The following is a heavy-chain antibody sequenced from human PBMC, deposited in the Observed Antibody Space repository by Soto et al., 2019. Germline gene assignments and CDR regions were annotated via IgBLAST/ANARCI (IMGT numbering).Heavy chain of an antibody. J-gene: IGHJ6*02. CDR3: AQLEGSGSYYNAPTYYYYYGMDV. Sequence: GGSLRLSCAASGFTFDDYAMHWVRQAPGKGLEWVSGISWNSGSIGYADSVKGRFTISRDNAKNSLYLQMNSLRAEDTALYYCAQLEGSGSYYNAPTYYYYYGMDVWGQGTTVTVSS. D-gene: IGHD3-10*01. CDR1: GFTFDDYA. CDR2: ISWNSGSI. V-gene: IGHV3-9*01.